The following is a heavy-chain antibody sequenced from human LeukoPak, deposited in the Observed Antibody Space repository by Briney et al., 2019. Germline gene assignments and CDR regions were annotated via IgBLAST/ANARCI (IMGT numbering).Heavy chain of an antibody. D-gene: IGHD3-10*01. Sequence: GGSLRLSCAASGFTFSSYWMSWLRQAPGKALEWVANIKQDGSEKYYVDSVKGRFTISRDNARNSLYLQVNSLRAEDTAVYYCARVEALYNSGSVWAYWGQGTLVTVSS. V-gene: IGHV3-7*01. CDR3: ARVEALYNSGSVWAY. J-gene: IGHJ4*02. CDR1: GFTFSSYW. CDR2: IKQDGSEK.